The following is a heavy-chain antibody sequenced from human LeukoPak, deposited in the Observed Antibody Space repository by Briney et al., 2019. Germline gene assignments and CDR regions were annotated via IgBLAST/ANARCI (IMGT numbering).Heavy chain of an antibody. D-gene: IGHD5-18*01. J-gene: IGHJ4*02. V-gene: IGHV1-58*01. CDR1: GFTFTSSA. Sequence: GTSVTVSCTASGFTFTSSAVQWVRQARGQRLEWIGWIVVGSGNTNYAQKFQERVTITRDMSTSTAYMELSSLRSEDTAVYYCAAFAAGYPLDYWGQGTLVTVSS. CDR2: IVVGSGNT. CDR3: AAFAAGYPLDY.